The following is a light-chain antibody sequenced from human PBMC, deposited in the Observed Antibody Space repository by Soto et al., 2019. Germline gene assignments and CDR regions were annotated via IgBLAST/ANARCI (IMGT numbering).Light chain of an antibody. CDR3: QHRT. CDR2: KAS. V-gene: IGKV1-5*03. CDR1: QSISNY. Sequence: DIQMTQSPSTLSASVGDRVTITCRAGQSISNYLAWYQQKPGKAPNLLIYKASTLQSGVPSRFSGSGSGTEFTLTISSLQPEDFATYYCQHRTFGQGTKLEIK. J-gene: IGKJ2*01.